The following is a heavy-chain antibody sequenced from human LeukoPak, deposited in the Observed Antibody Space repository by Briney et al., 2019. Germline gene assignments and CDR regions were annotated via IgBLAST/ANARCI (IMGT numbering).Heavy chain of an antibody. Sequence: GGSLRLSCAASGFTFSSYSMNWVRQAPGKGLEWVSSISSSSSYICYADSVKGRFTISRDNAKNSLYLQTNSLRAEDTAVYYCARGGTRELDYWGQGTLVTVSS. CDR3: ARGGTRELDY. V-gene: IGHV3-21*01. CDR2: ISSSSSYI. CDR1: GFTFSSYS. J-gene: IGHJ4*02.